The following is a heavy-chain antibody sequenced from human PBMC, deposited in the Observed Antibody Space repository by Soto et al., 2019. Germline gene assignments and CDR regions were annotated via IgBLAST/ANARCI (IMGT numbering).Heavy chain of an antibody. J-gene: IGHJ4*02. D-gene: IGHD3-16*01. Sequence: GGSLRLSCAASGFTVSTKYMSWVRQAPGKGLEWVSVIYSGGSTFYADSVRGRFTISRDNSKNTVNLQMNSLRAEETDVYYCARDPWAADYWGQGTLVTVSS. V-gene: IGHV3-66*01. CDR1: GFTVSTKY. CDR3: ARDPWAADY. CDR2: IYSGGST.